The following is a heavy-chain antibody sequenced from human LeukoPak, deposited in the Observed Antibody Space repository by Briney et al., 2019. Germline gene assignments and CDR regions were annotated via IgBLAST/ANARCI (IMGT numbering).Heavy chain of an antibody. CDR1: GGSISSYY. D-gene: IGHD5-12*01. CDR2: IYYSGST. V-gene: IGHV4-59*01. J-gene: IGHJ3*02. Sequence: PSETLSLTCTVSGGSISSYYWSWIRQPPGKGLEWIGYIYYSGSTNYNPSLKSRVTISVDTSKNQFSLKLRSVPAADTAVYYWARAPPGVATRRGAFDIWGQGTMVTVSS. CDR3: ARAPPGVATRRGAFDI.